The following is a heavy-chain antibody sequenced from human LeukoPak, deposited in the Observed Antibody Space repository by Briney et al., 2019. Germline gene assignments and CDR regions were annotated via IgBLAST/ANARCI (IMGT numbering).Heavy chain of an antibody. CDR3: ARDVPRGTGYMDV. CDR1: GGSIKNYY. CDR2: IYLSGST. Sequence: PSETLSLTCTVSGGSIKNYYWTWIRQPPGKGLEWIGYIYLSGSTSSNPSLKSRVTISVDTSKNQFSLRLKYVTAADTAVYYCARDVPRGTGYMDVWGKGTTVTVSS. V-gene: IGHV4-59*01. D-gene: IGHD3-10*01. J-gene: IGHJ6*03.